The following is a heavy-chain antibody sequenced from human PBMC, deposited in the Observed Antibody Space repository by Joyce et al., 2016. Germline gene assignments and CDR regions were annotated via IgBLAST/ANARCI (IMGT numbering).Heavy chain of an antibody. CDR3: ARGGIGYYYAMDV. J-gene: IGHJ6*02. CDR2: ISGTSYYI. D-gene: IGHD2-21*01. Sequence: QLVVSGGGVVKPGGSLRLSCEASGSTLSSSSMSWFRQAPGKGLEGVAAISGTSYYIFHAETVGGRFTSARDNAKKTLYLQMNSLRAEDSAVFYCARGGIGYYYAMDVWGQGTTVTVSS. V-gene: IGHV3-21*01. CDR1: GSTLSSSS.